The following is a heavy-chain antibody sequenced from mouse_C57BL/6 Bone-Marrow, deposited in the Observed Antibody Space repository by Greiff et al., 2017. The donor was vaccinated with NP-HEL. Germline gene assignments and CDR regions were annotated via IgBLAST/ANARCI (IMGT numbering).Heavy chain of an antibody. CDR3: ASDGYYWYVDV. CDR1: GYTFTSYW. D-gene: IGHD2-3*01. CDR2: IHPNSGST. Sequence: QVQLQQPGAELVKPGASVKLSCKASGYTFTSYWMHWVKQRPGHGLEWIGMIHPNSGSTNYNEKFKSKATLTVDKSSSTSYMQLSSLTSEDSAVYYCASDGYYWYVDVWGTGTTVTVSS. J-gene: IGHJ1*03. V-gene: IGHV1-64*01.